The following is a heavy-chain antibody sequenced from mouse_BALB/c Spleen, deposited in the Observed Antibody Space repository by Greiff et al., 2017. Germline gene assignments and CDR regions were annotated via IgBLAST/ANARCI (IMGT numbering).Heavy chain of an antibody. D-gene: IGHD1-1*01. Sequence: EVKLMESGGGLVQPGGSRKLSCAASGFTFSSFGMHWVRQAPEKGLEWVAYISSGSSTIYYADTVKGRFTISRDNPKNTLFLQMTSLRSEDTAMYYCARSSYSGSSLNLDYWGQGTTLTVSS. CDR1: GFTFSSFG. V-gene: IGHV5-17*02. CDR2: ISSGSSTI. J-gene: IGHJ2*01. CDR3: ARSSYSGSSLNLDY.